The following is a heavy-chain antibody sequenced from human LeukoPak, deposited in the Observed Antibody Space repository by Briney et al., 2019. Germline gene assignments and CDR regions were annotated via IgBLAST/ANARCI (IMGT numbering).Heavy chain of an antibody. CDR1: GGSISSGGYY. CDR3: ARAHSPYVHFDN. CDR2: IYYSGST. J-gene: IGHJ4*02. D-gene: IGHD3-16*01. V-gene: IGHV4-31*03. Sequence: SETLSLICTVSGGSISSGGYYWSWIRQHPGKGLEWIGYIYYSGSTYYNPSLKSRVTISVDTSKNQFSLKLSSVTAADTAVYYCARAHSPYVHFDNCGPGTLVTVSS.